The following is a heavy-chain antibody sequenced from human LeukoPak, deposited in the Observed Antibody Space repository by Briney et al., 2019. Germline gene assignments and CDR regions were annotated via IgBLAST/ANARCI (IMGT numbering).Heavy chain of an antibody. D-gene: IGHD3-3*01. V-gene: IGHV1-8*01. CDR3: ARGDFWSGHYEVPVLN. J-gene: IGHJ4*02. CDR2: MNPNSGNT. CDR1: GYTFTSYD. Sequence: ASVKVSCKASGYTFTSYDINWVRQATGQGLEWIGWMNPNSGNTGYAQKFQGRVTMTRNTSISTAYMELSSLRSEDTAVYYCARGDFWSGHYEVPVLNWGQGTLVTVSS.